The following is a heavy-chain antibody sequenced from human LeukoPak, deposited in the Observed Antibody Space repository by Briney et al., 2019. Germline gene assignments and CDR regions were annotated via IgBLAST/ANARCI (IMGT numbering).Heavy chain of an antibody. CDR3: AMRSSGWYTIFDY. J-gene: IGHJ4*02. CDR1: GYTFTTSV. V-gene: IGHV1-18*03. CDR2: ISALNVIT. Sequence: APGKGSSKASGYTFTTSVITWGRQAPGHGVEWVGGISALNVITNYAQKLQGRVTRTTDTSTSTAYMELSSLRSEDMAVYYCAMRSSGWYTIFDYWGQGTLVTVSS. D-gene: IGHD6-19*01.